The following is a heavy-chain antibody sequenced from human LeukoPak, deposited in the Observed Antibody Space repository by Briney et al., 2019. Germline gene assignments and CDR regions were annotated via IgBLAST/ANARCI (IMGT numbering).Heavy chain of an antibody. CDR3: ALGGDYFDY. D-gene: IGHD3-16*01. Sequence: GGSLRLSCAASGFTSSNAWMSWVRQAPGKGLEWVGRIKSKTDGGTTDYTAPVKGRFTISRDDSKNTLYLRMNSLKTEDTAVYYCALGGDYFDYWGQGTLVTVSS. V-gene: IGHV3-15*01. CDR1: GFTSSNAW. J-gene: IGHJ4*02. CDR2: IKSKTDGGTT.